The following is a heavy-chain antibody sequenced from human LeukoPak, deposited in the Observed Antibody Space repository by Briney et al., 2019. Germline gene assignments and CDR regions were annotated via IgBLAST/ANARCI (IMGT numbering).Heavy chain of an antibody. CDR2: IRSKAYGGTT. CDR1: GFTFGDYA. V-gene: IGHV3-49*03. J-gene: IGHJ4*02. D-gene: IGHD6-19*01. Sequence: PGGSLRLSCTASGFTFGDYAMSWFRQAPGKGLEWVGFIRSKAYGGTTEYAASVKGRFTISRDDSKSIAYLQMNSLKTEDTAVYYCTRSQWLVGGGYYFDYWGQGTLVTVSS. CDR3: TRSQWLVGGGYYFDY.